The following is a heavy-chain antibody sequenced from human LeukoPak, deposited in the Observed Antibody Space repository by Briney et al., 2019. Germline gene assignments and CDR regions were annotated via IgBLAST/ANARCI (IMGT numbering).Heavy chain of an antibody. CDR3: ASLRERSYYARGFDY. D-gene: IGHD1-26*01. Sequence: SETLSLTCAVYGGSFSGYYWGWIRQPPGKGLEWIGEINHSGSTNYNPSLKSRVTISVDTSKNQFSLKLSSVTAADTAVYYCASLRERSYYARGFDYWGQGTLVTVSS. J-gene: IGHJ4*02. CDR2: INHSGST. V-gene: IGHV4-34*01. CDR1: GGSFSGYY.